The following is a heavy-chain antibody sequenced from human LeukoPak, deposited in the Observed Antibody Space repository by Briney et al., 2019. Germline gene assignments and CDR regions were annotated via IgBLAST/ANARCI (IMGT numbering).Heavy chain of an antibody. CDR1: GGSISSSSYY. Sequence: SETLSLTCTVSGGSISSSSYYWGWIRQPPGKGLEWIGSIYYSGSTYYNPSLKSRVTISVDTSKNQFSLKLSSVTAADTAVYYCAKDPPQGDFWSGYWVDYWGQGTLVTVSS. D-gene: IGHD3-3*01. CDR3: AKDPPQGDFWSGYWVDY. CDR2: IYYSGST. J-gene: IGHJ4*02. V-gene: IGHV4-39*02.